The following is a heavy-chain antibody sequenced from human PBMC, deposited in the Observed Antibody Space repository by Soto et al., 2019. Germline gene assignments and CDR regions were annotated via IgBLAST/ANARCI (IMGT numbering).Heavy chain of an antibody. Sequence: PGGSLRLSCAASGFTFSSYGMHWVRQAPGKGLEWVAVIWYDGSNKYYADSVKGRFTISRDNSKNTLYLQMNSLRAEDTAVYYCARGSPCGGDCYYYYYGMDVWGQGTTVTVSS. CDR1: GFTFSSYG. CDR3: ARGSPCGGDCYYYYYGMDV. CDR2: IWYDGSNK. V-gene: IGHV3-33*01. D-gene: IGHD2-21*02. J-gene: IGHJ6*02.